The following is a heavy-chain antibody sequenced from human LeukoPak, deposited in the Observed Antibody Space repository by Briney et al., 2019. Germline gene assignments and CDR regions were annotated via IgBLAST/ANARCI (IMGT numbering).Heavy chain of an antibody. CDR2: IWYDESNK. D-gene: IGHD1-7*01. CDR1: GFTFSSYG. V-gene: IGHV3-33*01. J-gene: IGHJ4*02. Sequence: GRSLRLSCAASGFTFSSYGMHWVRQAPGKGLEWVAVIWYDESNKNYADSVKGRFTISRDNSKNTLYVQMNSLRAEDTAVYYCARGTGISGTTRPLFDYWGQGTLVTVSS. CDR3: ARGTGISGTTRPLFDY.